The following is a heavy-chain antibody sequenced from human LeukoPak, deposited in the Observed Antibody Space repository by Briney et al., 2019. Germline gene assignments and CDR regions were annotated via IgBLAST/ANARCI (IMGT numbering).Heavy chain of an antibody. Sequence: ASVKVSCKASGYTFTDYYIHWVRQAPGQGLEWTGWIKPNSGGTRYEQKFQGRVTMTRDTSISTAYMELSRLRSDDTAVYYCARDRCVSTSSKNCFDPWGQGTLVTVSS. V-gene: IGHV1-2*02. CDR1: GYTFTDYY. D-gene: IGHD2-2*01. CDR3: ARDRCVSTSSKNCFDP. CDR2: IKPNSGGT. J-gene: IGHJ5*02.